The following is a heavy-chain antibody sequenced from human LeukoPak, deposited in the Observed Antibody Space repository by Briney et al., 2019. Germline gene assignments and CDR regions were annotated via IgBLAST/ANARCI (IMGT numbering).Heavy chain of an antibody. CDR3: ARDADYGDYGSWFDP. V-gene: IGHV4-4*07. CDR2: IYTSGSS. Sequence: SETLSLTCIVSDGSIRNYYWSWIRQPAGKVLEWIWRIYTSGSSKYNPSLKSRVTMSVDKSKNQFSLKLSSVTAADTAVYYCARDADYGDYGSWFDPWGQGTLVTVSS. J-gene: IGHJ5*02. CDR1: DGSIRNYY. D-gene: IGHD4-17*01.